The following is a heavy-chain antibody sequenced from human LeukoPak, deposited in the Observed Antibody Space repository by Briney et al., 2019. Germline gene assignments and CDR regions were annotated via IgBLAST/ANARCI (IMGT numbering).Heavy chain of an antibody. J-gene: IGHJ4*02. Sequence: ASVKVSCKASGYTFTSYYMHWVRQAPGQGLEWMGIINPSGGSTIYAQKFQGRVTMTRDTSTSTVYMELSSLRSEDTAVYYCARWSGSYKAFDYWSQGTLVTVSS. V-gene: IGHV1-46*01. D-gene: IGHD1-26*01. CDR1: GYTFTSYY. CDR3: ARWSGSYKAFDY. CDR2: INPSGGST.